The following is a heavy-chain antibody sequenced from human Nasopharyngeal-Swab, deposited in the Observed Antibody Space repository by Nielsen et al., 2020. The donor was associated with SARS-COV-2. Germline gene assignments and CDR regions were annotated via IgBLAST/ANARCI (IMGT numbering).Heavy chain of an antibody. D-gene: IGHD5-24*01. J-gene: IGHJ4*02. CDR1: GFDVSGNY. CDR2: MYAGGDI. CDR3: ARDRRDVDNQ. Sequence: GSLKISCAASGFDVSGNYMSWFRQAPGKGLEWVSVMYAGGDIYYADSVKGRFTISRDSSKNTLYLQMNSPRVEDTALYYCARDRRDVDNQWGQGTLVTVSS. V-gene: IGHV3-53*01.